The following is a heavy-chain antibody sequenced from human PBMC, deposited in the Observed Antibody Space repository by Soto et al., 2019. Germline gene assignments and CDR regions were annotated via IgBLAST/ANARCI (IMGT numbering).Heavy chain of an antibody. CDR2: MNPDSGNT. CDR1: GYTFTTYD. V-gene: IGHV1-8*01. CDR3: LRGGMSWLQFVRGV. Sequence: ASVKVSCKASGYTFTTYDNTWVRQATGQGLERMGWMNPDSGNTGYAQKFRGRVTMTRNTSISTAYMELSSLRSDDTAVYFFLRGGMSWLQFVRGVWGKEPRITVS. J-gene: IGHJ6*03. D-gene: IGHD5-12*01.